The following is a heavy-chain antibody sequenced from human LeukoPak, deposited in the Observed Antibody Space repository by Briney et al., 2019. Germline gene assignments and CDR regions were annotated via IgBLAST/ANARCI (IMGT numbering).Heavy chain of an antibody. D-gene: IGHD1-26*01. CDR2: IRHDGSNK. Sequence: PGGSLRLSCAASGFTFSSYGMHWVRQAPGKGLEWVAFIRHDGSNKYYADSVKGRFTISRDNSKNTLYLQMNSLRAEDTAVYYCAKDLADLGISGSYFDYWGQGTLVTVSS. V-gene: IGHV3-30*02. CDR1: GFTFSSYG. J-gene: IGHJ4*02. CDR3: AKDLADLGISGSYFDY.